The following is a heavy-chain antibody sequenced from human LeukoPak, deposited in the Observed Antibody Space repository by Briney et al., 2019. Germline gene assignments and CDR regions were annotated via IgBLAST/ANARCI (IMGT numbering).Heavy chain of an antibody. V-gene: IGHV1-8*03. D-gene: IGHD5-12*01. J-gene: IGHJ4*02. CDR2: MNPNSGST. CDR1: VYTFTSYD. Sequence: GASVTVSFTPSVYTFTSYDINWVRQATGQGREWMGWMNPNSGSTGYAQKFQGRVTITRNTSISTAYMELSGLRSEDTAVYYCARGRSTGYPYYFEYWGQGTLVTVSS. CDR3: ARGRSTGYPYYFEY.